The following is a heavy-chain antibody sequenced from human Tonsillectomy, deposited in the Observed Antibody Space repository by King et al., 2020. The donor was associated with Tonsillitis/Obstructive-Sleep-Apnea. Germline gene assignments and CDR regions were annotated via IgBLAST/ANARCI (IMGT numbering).Heavy chain of an antibody. D-gene: IGHD4-17*01. CDR1: GFTFDDYA. J-gene: IGHJ3*02. Sequence: VQLVESGGGLVQPGRSLRLSCAASGFTFDDYAMHWVRQAPGKGLEWVSGFSWNSGSIGYADSVKGRFTISRDNAKNSLYLQMNSLRAEDTALYYCAKDLGCGDDHDAFDIWGQGTMVTVSS. CDR2: FSWNSGSI. V-gene: IGHV3-9*01. CDR3: AKDLGCGDDHDAFDI.